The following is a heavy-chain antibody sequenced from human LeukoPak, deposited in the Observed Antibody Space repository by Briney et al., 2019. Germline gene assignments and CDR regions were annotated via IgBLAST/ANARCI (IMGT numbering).Heavy chain of an antibody. D-gene: IGHD3-22*01. V-gene: IGHV3-30*02. CDR1: EFIFSSYH. CDR2: IQYDGSNK. CDR3: TKAKGQSWLFSHY. J-gene: IGHJ4*02. Sequence: GGSLRLSCVASEFIFSSYHMNWVRQAPGKGLEWVAFIQYDGSNKYYADSVKGRFTVSRDNSKTTVYLQMNDLRGEDTAVYYCTKAKGQSWLFSHYWGRGTLVTVSS.